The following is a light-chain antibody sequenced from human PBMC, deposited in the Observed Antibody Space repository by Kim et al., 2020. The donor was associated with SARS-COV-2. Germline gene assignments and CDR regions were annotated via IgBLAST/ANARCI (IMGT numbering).Light chain of an antibody. Sequence: IQLTQSPSSLSASVGDRVTITCRASQGISSYLAWYQQKPGKAPKLLIYSASTLQSGVPSRFSGSGSGTDFTLTISSLQPEDFATYCCQQLNSYPWTFGQGTKVDIK. CDR3: QQLNSYPWT. CDR1: QGISSY. J-gene: IGKJ1*01. CDR2: SAS. V-gene: IGKV1-9*01.